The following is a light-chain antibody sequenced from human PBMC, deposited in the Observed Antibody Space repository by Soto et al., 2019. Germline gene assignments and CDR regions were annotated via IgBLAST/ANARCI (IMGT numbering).Light chain of an antibody. CDR3: QQYYATPFS. Sequence: DIVMTQSPDSLAVSLGERATINCKSSQSVLYNSNNKNYLAWYQQKPGQPPKLLLYWASTRESGVPDRFSGSGAGADFSLTISRLQAEDVAVYYCQQYYATPFSFGPGTKVDI. CDR2: WAS. J-gene: IGKJ3*01. CDR1: QSVLYNSNNKNY. V-gene: IGKV4-1*01.